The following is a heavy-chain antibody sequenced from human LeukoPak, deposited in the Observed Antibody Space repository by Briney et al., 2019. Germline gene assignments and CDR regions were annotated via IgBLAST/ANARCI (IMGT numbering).Heavy chain of an antibody. CDR2: INHSGST. Sequence: SETLSLTCAVYGGSFSGYYWSWIRQPPGKGLEWIGEINHSGSTNYNPSLKSRVTISVDTSKNQFSLKLSSVTAADTAVYYCASRLPVAAYYYYYGMDVWGKGTTVTVSS. CDR3: ASRLPVAAYYYYYGMDV. J-gene: IGHJ6*04. D-gene: IGHD6-19*01. CDR1: GGSFSGYY. V-gene: IGHV4-34*01.